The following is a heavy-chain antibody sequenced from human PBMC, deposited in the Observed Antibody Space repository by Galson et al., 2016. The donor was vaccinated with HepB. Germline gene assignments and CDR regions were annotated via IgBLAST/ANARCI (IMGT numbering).Heavy chain of an antibody. J-gene: IGHJ5*02. CDR1: GGTFSSHA. Sequence: SVKVSCKASGGTFSSHAISWVRQAPGQGLEWMGGIIPIFGTTNYAQKFQGRVTITADESTSTAYLELSSLRSEDTAAYFCAREHPRGMAVAGIGCFDPWGEGTLVTGSS. CDR2: IIPIFGTT. D-gene: IGHD6-19*01. V-gene: IGHV1-69*13. CDR3: AREHPRGMAVAGIGCFDP.